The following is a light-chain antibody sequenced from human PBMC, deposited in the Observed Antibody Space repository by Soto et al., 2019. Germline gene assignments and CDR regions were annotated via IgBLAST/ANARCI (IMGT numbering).Light chain of an antibody. Sequence: QSALAQPASVSVSPGQSITISCTGTSSDVGGYDYVSWYQQHPGKAPKLMIYEVSNRPSGVSNRFSGSKSANTASLTISGLQAEDEADYYCSSYTSSNPLVFGGGTKVTVL. CDR3: SSYTSSNPLV. CDR1: SSDVGGYDY. V-gene: IGLV2-14*01. J-gene: IGLJ3*02. CDR2: EVS.